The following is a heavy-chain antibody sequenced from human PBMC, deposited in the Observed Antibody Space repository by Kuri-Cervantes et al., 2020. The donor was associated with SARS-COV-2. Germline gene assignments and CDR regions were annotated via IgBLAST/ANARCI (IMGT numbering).Heavy chain of an antibody. D-gene: IGHD2-2*01. V-gene: IGHV4-34*01. CDR2: INHSGST. CDR1: GGSFSGYY. J-gene: IGHJ1*01. CDR3: ARHRPTSGYFQH. Sequence: GSLRLSCAVYGGSFSGYYWSWIRQPPGKGLEWIGEINHSGSTNYNPSLKSRVTISVDTSKNQFSLKLSSVTAADTAVYYCARHRPTSGYFQHWGQGTLVTVS.